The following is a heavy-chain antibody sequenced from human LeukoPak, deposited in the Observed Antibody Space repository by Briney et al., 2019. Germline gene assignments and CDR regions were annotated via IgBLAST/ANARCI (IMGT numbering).Heavy chain of an antibody. D-gene: IGHD3-9*01. Sequence: GASVKVSCKASGGTFSSYAISWVRQAPGQGLEWMGGIIPIFGTATYAQKFQGRVIMTRDTSTSTVYMELSSLRSDDTAVYYCARGRPAPLGRYFDWLSAPGDAFDIWGQGTMVTVSS. CDR2: IIPIFGTA. CDR1: GGTFSSYA. CDR3: ARGRPAPLGRYFDWLSAPGDAFDI. V-gene: IGHV1-69*05. J-gene: IGHJ3*02.